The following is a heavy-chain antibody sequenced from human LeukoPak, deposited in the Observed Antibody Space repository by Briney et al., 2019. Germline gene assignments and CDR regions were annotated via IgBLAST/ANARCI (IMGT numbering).Heavy chain of an antibody. Sequence: LETLSLTCTVSGGSLSGHYWSWIRQPPGKRPEWIGYVSYTGRTKYNPSLQSRVTISIDTSKSQFSLKLTSVTSADTAVYYCARGGVEQGYQLLYWFDPWGQGTLVTVSS. CDR2: VSYTGRT. J-gene: IGHJ5*02. D-gene: IGHD2-2*01. V-gene: IGHV4-59*11. CDR1: GGSLSGHY. CDR3: ARGGVEQGYQLLYWFDP.